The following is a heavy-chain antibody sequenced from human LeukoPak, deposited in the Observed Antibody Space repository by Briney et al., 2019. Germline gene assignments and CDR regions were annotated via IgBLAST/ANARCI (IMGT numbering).Heavy chain of an antibody. CDR1: GYTFTGYF. Sequence: ASVKVSCKASGYTFTGYFMHWVRQAPGQGLEWMGWINPYSGDTSYAQKFQGRVTMTRDTSISTAFMELSRLRSDDTAVYYCARGKDHYYDSSGYPDYYYYTMDVWGQGTTVTVSS. CDR2: INPYSGDT. J-gene: IGHJ6*02. CDR3: ARGKDHYYDSSGYPDYYYYTMDV. V-gene: IGHV1-2*02. D-gene: IGHD3-22*01.